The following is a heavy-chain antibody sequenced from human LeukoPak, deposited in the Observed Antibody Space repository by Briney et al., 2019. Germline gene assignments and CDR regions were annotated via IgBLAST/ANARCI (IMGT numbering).Heavy chain of an antibody. CDR2: INSDGSST. CDR1: GFTFSSYW. J-gene: IGHJ6*03. Sequence: PGGSLRLSCAASGFTFSSYWMHWVRQAPGKGLVWVSRINSDGSSTSYADSVKGRFTISRDNAKNTLYLQMNSLRAEDTAVYYCARRGWLRDTYYYYYYYMDGWGKGTTVTISS. V-gene: IGHV3-74*01. CDR3: ARRGWLRDTYYYYYYYMDG. D-gene: IGHD5-12*01.